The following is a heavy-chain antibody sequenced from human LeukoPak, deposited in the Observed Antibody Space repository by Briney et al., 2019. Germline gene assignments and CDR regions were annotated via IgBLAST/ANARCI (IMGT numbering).Heavy chain of an antibody. J-gene: IGHJ3*02. CDR2: INPNSGGT. CDR1: GYTFTGYY. CDR3: ARDPQYCSGGSCYLSRHDAFDI. V-gene: IGHV1-2*02. D-gene: IGHD2-15*01. Sequence: GASVKVSCKASGYTFTGYYMHWVRQAPGQGLEWMGWINPNSGGTNYAQKFQGRVTMTRDTSISTAYMELSRLRSGDTAAYYCARDPQYCSGGSCYLSRHDAFDIWGQGTMVTVSS.